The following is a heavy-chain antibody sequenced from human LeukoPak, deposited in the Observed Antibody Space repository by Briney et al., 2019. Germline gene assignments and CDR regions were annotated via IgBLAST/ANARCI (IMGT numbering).Heavy chain of an antibody. D-gene: IGHD5-24*01. J-gene: IGHJ4*02. CDR3: ARLKTEMATIDY. CDR1: GYSFTSYW. CDR2: IYPGDSDT. Sequence: GESLKISCKGSGYSFTSYWIGWVRQLPGKGLEWMGIIYPGDSDTRYSPSFQGQATILADKSISTAYLQWSSLKASDTAMYYRARLKTEMATIDYWGQGTLVTVSS. V-gene: IGHV5-51*01.